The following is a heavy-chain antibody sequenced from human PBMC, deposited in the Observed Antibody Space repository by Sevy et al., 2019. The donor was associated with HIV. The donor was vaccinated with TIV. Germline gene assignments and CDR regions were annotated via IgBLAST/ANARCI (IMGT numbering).Heavy chain of an antibody. V-gene: IGHV1-69*13. CDR1: GGTFSSYA. Sequence: ASVKVSCKASGGTFSSYAISWVRQAPGQGLEWMGGIIPIFGTANYAQKFQGRVTVTADESTSTAYMELSSLRSEDTAVYYCARVYYYDSSGYYTITYFDYWGQGTLVTVSS. CDR2: IIPIFGTA. J-gene: IGHJ4*02. D-gene: IGHD3-22*01. CDR3: ARVYYYDSSGYYTITYFDY.